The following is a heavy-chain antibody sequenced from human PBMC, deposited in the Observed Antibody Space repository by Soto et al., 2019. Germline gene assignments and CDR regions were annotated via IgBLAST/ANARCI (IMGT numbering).Heavy chain of an antibody. CDR1: GGSVNSGDYY. V-gene: IGHV4-30-4*01. Sequence: SETLSLTCTVSGGSVNSGDYYWTWIRQPPGKGLEWIGYIYYTGSTYYNPSLKSRVTISVDTSKNQFSLKLSSVTAADTAVYYFARAKGDYWGQGTLVTVSS. J-gene: IGHJ4*02. CDR3: ARAKGDY. CDR2: IYYTGST.